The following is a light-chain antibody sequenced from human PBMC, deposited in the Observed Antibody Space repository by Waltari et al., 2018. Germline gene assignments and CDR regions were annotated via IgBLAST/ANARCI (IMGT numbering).Light chain of an antibody. V-gene: IGLV2-14*03. CDR3: SSYTGRPIMV. J-gene: IGLJ3*02. CDR1: SSAVGADNY. Sequence: QSALTQPASVSGSPGQSLTLSCTGTSSAVGADNYVFWSQQHAGKAPKLMIYDVTKRPSGVSTRFSGSKSGNTASLTISGLQAEDEADYYCSSYTGRPIMVFGGGTKLTVL. CDR2: DVT.